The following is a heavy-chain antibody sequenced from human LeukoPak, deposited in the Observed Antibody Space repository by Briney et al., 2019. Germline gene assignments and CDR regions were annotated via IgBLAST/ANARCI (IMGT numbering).Heavy chain of an antibody. CDR1: GGSFSGYY. CDR3: AKEGLNYDSSGYYVAVVGFVVGGFDY. J-gene: IGHJ4*02. D-gene: IGHD3-22*01. Sequence: SETLSLTCAVYGGSFSGYYWSWIRQPPGKGLEWIGEINHSGSTNYNPSLKSRVTISVDTSKNQFSLKLSSVTAADTAVYYCAKEGLNYDSSGYYVAVVGFVVGGFDYWGQGTLVTVSS. CDR2: INHSGST. V-gene: IGHV4-34*01.